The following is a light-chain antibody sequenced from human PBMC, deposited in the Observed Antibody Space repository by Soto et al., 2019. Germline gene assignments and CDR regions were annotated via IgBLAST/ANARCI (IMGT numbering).Light chain of an antibody. V-gene: IGKV1-5*01. CDR2: DAS. CDR3: QQYYNWPPWT. CDR1: QSISSW. Sequence: DIQMTQSPSTLSATAVYIFTITFRSSQSISSWLAWYQQKPGKAPKLLIYDASNLESGVPSRFSGSGSGTEFTLTISNLQPDDIATYYCQQYYNWPPWTFGQGTKVE. J-gene: IGKJ1*01.